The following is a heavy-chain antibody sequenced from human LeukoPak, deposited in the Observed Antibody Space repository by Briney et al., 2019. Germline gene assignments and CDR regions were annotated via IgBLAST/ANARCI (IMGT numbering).Heavy chain of an antibody. J-gene: IGHJ4*02. CDR1: GFTFSSYV. Sequence: GGSLRLSCAASGFTFSSYVLSWVRQAPGKGLEWVSAISGSGSSTYYADSVKGRFTISRDNSKNTLYLQMNSLRAEDTAVYYCVKQYSSGWYDYFDYWGQGTLVTVSS. CDR2: ISGSGSST. V-gene: IGHV3-23*01. D-gene: IGHD6-19*01. CDR3: VKQYSSGWYDYFDY.